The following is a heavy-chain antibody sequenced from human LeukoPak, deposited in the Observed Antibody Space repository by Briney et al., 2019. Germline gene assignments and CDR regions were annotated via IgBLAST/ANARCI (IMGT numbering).Heavy chain of an antibody. CDR3: AREIAVAGTWYFDL. D-gene: IGHD6-19*01. Sequence: GGSLRLSCAASGFTFSYYDMHWVRQATGKGLEWVSGISTAGETNYPGSVKGRFTISRENAKNSVYLQMNSLRAGDTAVYYCAREIAVAGTWYFDLWGRGTLVTVSS. CDR2: ISTAGET. J-gene: IGHJ2*01. CDR1: GFTFSYYD. V-gene: IGHV3-13*01.